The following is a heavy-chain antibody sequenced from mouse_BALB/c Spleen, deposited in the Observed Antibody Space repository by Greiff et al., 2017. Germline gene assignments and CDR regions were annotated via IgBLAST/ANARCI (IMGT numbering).Heavy chain of an antibody. D-gene: IGHD1-1*01. CDR1: GFTFSSFG. Sequence: EVMLVESGGGLVQPGGSRKLSCAASGFTFSSFGMHWVRQAPEKGLEWVAYISSGCSTIYYADTVKGRFTISRDNPKNTLFLQMTSLRSEDTAMYYCARDYGRGGYFDVWGAGTTVTVSS. J-gene: IGHJ1*01. CDR2: ISSGCSTI. V-gene: IGHV5-17*02. CDR3: ARDYGRGGYFDV.